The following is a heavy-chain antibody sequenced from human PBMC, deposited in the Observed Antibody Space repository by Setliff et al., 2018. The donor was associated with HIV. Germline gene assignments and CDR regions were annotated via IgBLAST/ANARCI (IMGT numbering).Heavy chain of an antibody. Sequence: SVKVSCKASGGTLSSYTISWVRQAPGQGLEWMGGIVPIFGTTKSAQKFQGRVTITADESTSTAYMELNGLRSEDTAVYYCARGVGYCAGDCYSTYYYDYMDVWGKGTTVTVSS. D-gene: IGHD2-21*02. V-gene: IGHV1-69*13. CDR2: IVPIFGTT. CDR3: ARGVGYCAGDCYSTYYYDYMDV. J-gene: IGHJ6*03. CDR1: GGTLSSYT.